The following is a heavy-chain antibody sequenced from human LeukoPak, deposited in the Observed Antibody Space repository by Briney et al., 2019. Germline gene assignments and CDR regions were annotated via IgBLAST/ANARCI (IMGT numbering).Heavy chain of an antibody. V-gene: IGHV3-7*01. Sequence: GGSLRLSCAASGFTFSSHWMTWVRQAPGKGLEWVANINQDGSQKYYVDPVMGRFTISRDNAKNSLYLQLNNLRAEDTAVYYCARSAYHFDYWGQGIPVTVSS. CDR2: INQDGSQK. CDR1: GFTFSSHW. J-gene: IGHJ4*02. CDR3: ARSAYHFDY.